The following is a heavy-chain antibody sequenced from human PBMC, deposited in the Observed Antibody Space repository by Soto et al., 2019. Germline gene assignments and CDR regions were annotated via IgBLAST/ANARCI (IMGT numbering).Heavy chain of an antibody. CDR2: ISYDGSNK. Sequence: QVQLVESGGGVVQPGMSLRLSCAASEFTFSSYGMHWVRQAPGKGLEWVAVISYDGSNKYYADSVKGRFTISRDNSKNTLYLQMNSLRAEDTAVYYCAKDQYYYGSGKDYWGQGTLVTVSS. CDR1: EFTFSSYG. CDR3: AKDQYYYGSGKDY. V-gene: IGHV3-30*18. D-gene: IGHD3-10*01. J-gene: IGHJ4*02.